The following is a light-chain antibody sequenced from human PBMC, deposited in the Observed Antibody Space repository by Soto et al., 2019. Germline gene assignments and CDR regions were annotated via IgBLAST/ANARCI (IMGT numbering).Light chain of an antibody. Sequence: AIEMTHSPSSLSACVGDRVTITCRASQGIGKDLAWFQQRPGKAPKLLIYGASGLQNGVPSRFSGSGSGTDFTLTISCLQSEDFATYYCQQYNSYPWTFGQGTKVDIK. V-gene: IGKV1-6*01. CDR1: QGIGKD. CDR2: GAS. CDR3: QQYNSYPWT. J-gene: IGKJ1*01.